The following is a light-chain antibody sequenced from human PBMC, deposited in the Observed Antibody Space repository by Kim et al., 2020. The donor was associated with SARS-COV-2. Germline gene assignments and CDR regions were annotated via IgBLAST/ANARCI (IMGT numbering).Light chain of an antibody. CDR2: ELT. CDR3: SSYAGTNDVR. Sequence: GRSVAISCTGTTSDVGANNYVSWYQQYPGRAPKLILYELTKRPSGVPDRFSGSKSGNTASLTVSGLQAEDEAHYYCSSYAGTNDVRFGGGTKLTVL. V-gene: IGLV2-8*01. J-gene: IGLJ2*01. CDR1: TSDVGANNY.